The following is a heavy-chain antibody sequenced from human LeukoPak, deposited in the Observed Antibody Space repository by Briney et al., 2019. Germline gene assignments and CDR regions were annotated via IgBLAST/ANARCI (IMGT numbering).Heavy chain of an antibody. V-gene: IGHV1-46*01. Sequence: ASVKVSCKASGYTFTSYYMYWVRQAPGQGLEWMGIINPSGGSTSYAHKFQGRVTMTRDTPTSTVYREVSGLRYEDTPGNYCGRGAVTTIDYWGQGTLVTVSS. CDR1: GYTFTSYY. CDR3: GRGAVTTIDY. D-gene: IGHD4-17*01. CDR2: INPSGGST. J-gene: IGHJ4*02.